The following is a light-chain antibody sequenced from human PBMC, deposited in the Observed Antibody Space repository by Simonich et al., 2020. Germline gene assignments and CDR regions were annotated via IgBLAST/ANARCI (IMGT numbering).Light chain of an antibody. J-gene: IGLJ2*01. Sequence: QSALTQPASVSGSPGQSITISCTETSSDVGGYNYVSWYQQHPGKAPKLMIYDVSKRPYGVPDRFSGSKSGNTASLTISGLQAEDEADYYCSSYAGSNNLVFGGGTKLTVL. CDR3: SSYAGSNNLV. CDR2: DVS. V-gene: IGLV2-8*01. CDR1: SSDVGGYNY.